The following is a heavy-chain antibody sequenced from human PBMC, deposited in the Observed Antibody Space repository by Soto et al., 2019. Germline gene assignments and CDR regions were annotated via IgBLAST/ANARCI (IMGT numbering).Heavy chain of an antibody. CDR3: AKYWRVAAAGTAIFDY. CDR1: GFTFSSYA. J-gene: IGHJ4*02. D-gene: IGHD6-13*01. Sequence: GGSLRLSCAASGFTFSSYAMSWVRQAPGKGLEWVSAISGSGGSTYYTDSVKGRFTISRDNSKNTLYLQMNSLRAEDTAVYYCAKYWRVAAAGTAIFDYWGQGTLVTVSS. CDR2: ISGSGGST. V-gene: IGHV3-23*01.